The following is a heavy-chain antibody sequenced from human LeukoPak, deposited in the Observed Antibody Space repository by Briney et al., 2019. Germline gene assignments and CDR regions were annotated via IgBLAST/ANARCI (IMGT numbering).Heavy chain of an antibody. CDR1: GGTFSSYA. CDR2: IIPIFGTA. J-gene: IGHJ4*02. CDR3: ARGDDSSGYYPYYFDY. D-gene: IGHD3-22*01. V-gene: IGHV1-69*05. Sequence: SVKVSCKASGGTFSSYAISWVRQAPGQGLEWMGGIIPIFGTANYAQKFQGRVTITTDESTSTAYMELSSLRSEDTAVYYCARGDDSSGYYPYYFDYWGQGTLVTVSS.